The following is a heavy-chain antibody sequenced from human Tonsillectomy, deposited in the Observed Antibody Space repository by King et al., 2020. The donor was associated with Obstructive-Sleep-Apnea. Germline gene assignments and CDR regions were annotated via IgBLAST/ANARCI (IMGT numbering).Heavy chain of an antibody. V-gene: IGHV3-21*01. CDR1: GFTFSSYS. D-gene: IGHD6-13*01. CDR2: ISSSSRYI. CDR3: ARDLRYSSSWYYYYGMDV. Sequence: VQLVESGGGLVKPGGSLRLSCAASGFTFSSYSMNLVRQAPGKGLEWVSSISSSSRYIYYADSVKGRFTISRDNAKNSLYLQMNSLRAEDTAVYYCARDLRYSSSWYYYYGMDVWGQGTTVTVSS. J-gene: IGHJ6*02.